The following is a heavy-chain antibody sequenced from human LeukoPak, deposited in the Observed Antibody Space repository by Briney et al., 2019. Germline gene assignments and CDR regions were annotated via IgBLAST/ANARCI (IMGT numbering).Heavy chain of an antibody. D-gene: IGHD3-22*01. Sequence: GGSLRLSCAASGVTFSNYWMHWVRQAPGKGLVWVSRINSDGSSTSYADSVKGRFTISRDNRKNTLYLQMNNLRAEDTAVYYCARDPHGYWWFDPWGQGTLVTVSS. CDR3: ARDPHGYWWFDP. CDR1: GVTFSNYW. V-gene: IGHV3-74*01. CDR2: INSDGSST. J-gene: IGHJ5*02.